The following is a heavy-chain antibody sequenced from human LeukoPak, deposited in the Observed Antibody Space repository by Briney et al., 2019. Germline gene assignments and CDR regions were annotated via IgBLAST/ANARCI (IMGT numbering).Heavy chain of an antibody. Sequence: PGGSLRLSCAASGFTFSSYAMTWVRQAPWKGLEWVSGVSTTGGSTYYTDSVKGRLAISRDNSKNTVYLQMNGLRADDTAVYYCAKEPRLIVVDPYFDYWGQGTLVTVSS. J-gene: IGHJ4*02. CDR2: VSTTGGST. D-gene: IGHD3-22*01. V-gene: IGHV3-23*01. CDR3: AKEPRLIVVDPYFDY. CDR1: GFTFSSYA.